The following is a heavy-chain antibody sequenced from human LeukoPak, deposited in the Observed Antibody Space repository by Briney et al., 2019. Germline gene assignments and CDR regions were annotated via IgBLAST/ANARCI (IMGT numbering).Heavy chain of an antibody. CDR2: DGNI. CDR1: GVSISNGGYH. D-gene: IGHD2-21*01. V-gene: IGHV4-31*03. Sequence: SETLSLTCTVSGVSISNGGYHWSWIRQHPGKGLEWIGNDGNISYNPSLQSRITISVDTSKNQFSLKLSSVTAADTAIYYCAIYFVGGGGRGTWGQGTLVTVSS. J-gene: IGHJ4*02. CDR3: AIYFVGGGGRGT.